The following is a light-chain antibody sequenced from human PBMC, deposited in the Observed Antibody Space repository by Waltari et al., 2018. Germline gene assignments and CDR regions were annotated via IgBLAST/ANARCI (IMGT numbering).Light chain of an antibody. J-gene: IGKJ1*01. CDR3: ERRHWAWT. Sequence: DIALTQSPSTLYLSPGGRATLSCGASLNIGNWLAWYKLTPCQTPRLLIYNTSNLATGIPARFSGGESRTDFTLTIRSLEPEDSAVYYCERRHWAWTFGQGTKVEIK. CDR1: LNIGNW. CDR2: NTS. V-gene: IGKV3-11*01.